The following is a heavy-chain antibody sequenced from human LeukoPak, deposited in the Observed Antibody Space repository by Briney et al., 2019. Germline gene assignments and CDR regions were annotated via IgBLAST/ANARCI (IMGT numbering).Heavy chain of an antibody. Sequence: PGWSLRLSCAASGFTFSSYGIHWVRQAPGKGLEWVAVIWYDGSNKYYADSVKGRFTISRDNSKNTLYLQMNSLRAEDTSVYYCARSSGNDGGNSGFYFYYCGQGTLVTVSS. J-gene: IGHJ4*02. V-gene: IGHV3-33*01. CDR1: GFTFSSYG. CDR2: IWYDGSNK. D-gene: IGHD4-23*01. CDR3: ARSSGNDGGNSGFYFYY.